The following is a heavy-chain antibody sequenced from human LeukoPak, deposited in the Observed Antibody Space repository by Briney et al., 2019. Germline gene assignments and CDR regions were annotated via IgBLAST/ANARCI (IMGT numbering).Heavy chain of an antibody. J-gene: IGHJ4*02. Sequence: PSETLSLTCTVSGGSISSSSYYWGWIRQPPGKGLEWIGSIYYSGSTYYNPSLKSRVTVSVDTSKNQFSLKLSSVTAADTAVYYCAGMGRGTQKYARFDYWGQGTLVTVSS. CDR3: AGMGRGTQKYARFDY. V-gene: IGHV4-39*07. D-gene: IGHD1-1*01. CDR1: GGSISSSSYY. CDR2: IYYSGST.